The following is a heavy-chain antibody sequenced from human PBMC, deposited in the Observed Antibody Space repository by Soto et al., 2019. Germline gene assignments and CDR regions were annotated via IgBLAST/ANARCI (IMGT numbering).Heavy chain of an antibody. CDR1: GFTFIGYW. D-gene: IGHD4-4*01. V-gene: IGHV3-7*03. CDR2: IKHDGSVQ. CDR3: ARAPYSNAWYRFDL. J-gene: IGHJ4*02. Sequence: PGGSLRLSCESSGFTFIGYWMSWVRQAPGKGLEWVADIKHDGSVQYYVDSVKGRLTISRDNAKKQLYLQMNGLRAEDTALYYCARAPYSNAWYRFDLWGQGTLVTVSS.